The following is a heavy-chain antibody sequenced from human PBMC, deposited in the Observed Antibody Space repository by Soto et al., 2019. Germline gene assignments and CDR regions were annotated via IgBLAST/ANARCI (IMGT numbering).Heavy chain of an antibody. CDR2: FYYSGTT. D-gene: IGHD6-6*01. CDR1: GGYASSGTYY. Sequence: QVQLQESGPGLVKPSETLSLTCTFAGGYASSGTYYWSWLRQPPGKGMEWIVYFYYSGTTNYNPSLKSRVTISVDTSKHLFSLNLSSVTAEDTAVYYCARTRPASTGDWFFDLWGRGTLVTVSS. J-gene: IGHJ2*01. V-gene: IGHV4-61*01. CDR3: ARTRPASTGDWFFDL.